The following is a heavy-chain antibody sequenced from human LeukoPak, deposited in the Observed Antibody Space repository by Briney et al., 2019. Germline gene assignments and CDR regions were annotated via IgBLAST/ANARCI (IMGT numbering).Heavy chain of an antibody. CDR2: VSSSGSNI. Sequence: GGSLRLSCAASGFTFSDYYMSWIRQAPGKGLEWVAYVSSSGSNIYYADSVKGRFTISRDNAKNPLYLQMNSLRAEDTAVYYCARGDSGSWYVCNWFDPWGQGTLVTVSS. V-gene: IGHV3-11*01. D-gene: IGHD6-13*01. CDR1: GFTFSDYY. J-gene: IGHJ5*02. CDR3: ARGDSGSWYVCNWFDP.